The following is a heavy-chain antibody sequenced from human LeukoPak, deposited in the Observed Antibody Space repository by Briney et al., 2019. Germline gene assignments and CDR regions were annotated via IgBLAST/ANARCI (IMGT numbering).Heavy chain of an antibody. J-gene: IGHJ4*02. CDR3: AKLNTAMVDSQTDY. V-gene: IGHV3-23*01. CDR2: ISDSGGST. Sequence: GGSLRLSCAASGFTFSIYAMSCVRQAPGKGLEWVSSISDSGGSTYYADSVKGRSTISRDNSRNTLYLQMNSLRAEDTAVYYCAKLNTAMVDSQTDYWGQGTLVTVSS. CDR1: GFTFSIYA. D-gene: IGHD5-18*01.